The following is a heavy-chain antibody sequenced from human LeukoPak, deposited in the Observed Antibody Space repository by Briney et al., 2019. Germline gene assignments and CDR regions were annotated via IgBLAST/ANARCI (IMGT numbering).Heavy chain of an antibody. Sequence: PGGSLRLSCAVSGFTFSNYAMSWVRQAPGKGLEWVSTISGSGGSTFYADSVKGRFTISRENAKNSLYLQMNSLRAGDTAVYYCARARHSSGWRGTYFDYWGQGTLVTVSS. V-gene: IGHV3-23*01. CDR3: ARARHSSGWRGTYFDY. D-gene: IGHD6-25*01. CDR2: ISGSGGST. CDR1: GFTFSNYA. J-gene: IGHJ4*02.